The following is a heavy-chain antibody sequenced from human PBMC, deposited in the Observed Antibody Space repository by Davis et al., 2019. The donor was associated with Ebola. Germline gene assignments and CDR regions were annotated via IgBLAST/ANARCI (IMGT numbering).Heavy chain of an antibody. J-gene: IGHJ4*02. CDR1: GYTFTSYD. CDR3: AIGGTTGGFDY. D-gene: IGHD1-14*01. V-gene: IGHV1-8*01. Sequence: AASVKVSCKASGYTFTSYDINWVRQAPGQGLEWMGWMNPNSGNTGYAQKFQGRITMTRSTSVNTAYVELSSLRSEDTAVYYCAIGGTTGGFDYWGQGTLVTVSS. CDR2: MNPNSGNT.